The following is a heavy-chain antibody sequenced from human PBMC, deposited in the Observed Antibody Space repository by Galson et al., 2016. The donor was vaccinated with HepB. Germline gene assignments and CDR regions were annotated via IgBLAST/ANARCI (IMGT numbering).Heavy chain of an antibody. V-gene: IGHV3-33*01. CDR3: ARGDPWYSSGWGPDY. D-gene: IGHD6-19*01. J-gene: IGHJ4*02. CDR2: IGHDGNKE. CDR1: GFSFRAYV. Sequence: SLRLSCAASGFSFRAYVMHWVRQAPGKGLEWVAGIGHDGNKEYFMESAKGRFTVSREHSKNPLYLQMNAQGVEDQAVYYCARGDPWYSSGWGPDYWGQGTLVSVSS.